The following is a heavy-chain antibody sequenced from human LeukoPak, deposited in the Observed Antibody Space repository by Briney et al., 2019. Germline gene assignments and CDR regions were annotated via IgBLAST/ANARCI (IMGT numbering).Heavy chain of an antibody. Sequence: GGSLRLSCAASGFTFSSCAMSWVRQVPGKGLEGVSRISGSGGSTYYADSVKGRFTISRDNSKNTLYLQMNSLRAEDTAVYYCANRDASDYYGSGSYYNYWGQRTLVTVSS. J-gene: IGHJ4*02. D-gene: IGHD3-10*01. CDR1: GFTFSSCA. V-gene: IGHV3-23*01. CDR3: ANRDASDYYGSGSYYNY. CDR2: ISGSGGST.